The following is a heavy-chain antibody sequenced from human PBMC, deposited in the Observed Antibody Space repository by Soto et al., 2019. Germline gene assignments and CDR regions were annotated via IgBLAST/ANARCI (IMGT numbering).Heavy chain of an antibody. Sequence: ASVKVSCKASGYTFTNYYIQWVRQAPGHGLEWMAIINPSGGSTDYAQKFQGRVTLTRDTSTSTVHMELSSLRSEDTAAYYCARPGIPRETGYHFGMDVWGQGTTVTVSS. J-gene: IGHJ6*02. D-gene: IGHD1-1*01. CDR2: INPSGGST. CDR3: ARPGIPRETGYHFGMDV. V-gene: IGHV1-46*01. CDR1: GYTFTNYY.